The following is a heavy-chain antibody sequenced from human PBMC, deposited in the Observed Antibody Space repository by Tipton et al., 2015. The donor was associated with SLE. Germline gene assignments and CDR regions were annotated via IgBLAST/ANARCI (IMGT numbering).Heavy chain of an antibody. J-gene: IGHJ6*03. CDR2: IYYSGST. Sequence: LRLSCTVSGGSISSYYWSWIRQPPGKGLEWIGYIYYSGSTTYNPSLKSRVTISVDTSKNQFSLKLSSVTAADTAVYYCGRGGRAAANYDYYSMDVWFKGTTVTVSS. CDR1: GGSISSYY. CDR3: GRGGRAAANYDYYSMDV. V-gene: IGHV4-59*01. D-gene: IGHD2-15*01.